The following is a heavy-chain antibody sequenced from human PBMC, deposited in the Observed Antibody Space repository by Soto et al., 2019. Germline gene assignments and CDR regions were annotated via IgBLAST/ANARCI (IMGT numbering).Heavy chain of an antibody. CDR3: ARGPPFH. D-gene: IGHD3-16*01. CDR1: GGSISSYY. J-gene: IGHJ4*02. Sequence: SETLSLTCTVSGGSISSYYWSWIRQPPGKGLEWIGYIYHSGSTYYNPSLKSRVTISVDKSKNQFSLKLSSVTAADTAVYYCARGPPFHWGQGTLVTVSS. V-gene: IGHV4-59*12. CDR2: IYHSGST.